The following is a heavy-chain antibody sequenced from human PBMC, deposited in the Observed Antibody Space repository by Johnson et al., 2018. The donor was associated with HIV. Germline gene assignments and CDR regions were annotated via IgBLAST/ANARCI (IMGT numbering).Heavy chain of an antibody. CDR3: ARVVAFEVRDLYYYDRSDSNDAFDI. CDR2: ISYDGSNK. J-gene: IGHJ3*02. D-gene: IGHD3-22*01. V-gene: IGHV3-30-3*01. Sequence: QVQLVESGGGVVQPGRSLRLSCAASGFTFSSYAMHWVRQAPGKGLEWVAVISYDGSNKYYADSVKGRFTISRDNSKNTLYLQMNSLRAEDTALYYCARVVAFEVRDLYYYDRSDSNDAFDIWGQGTMVTVSS. CDR1: GFTFSSYA.